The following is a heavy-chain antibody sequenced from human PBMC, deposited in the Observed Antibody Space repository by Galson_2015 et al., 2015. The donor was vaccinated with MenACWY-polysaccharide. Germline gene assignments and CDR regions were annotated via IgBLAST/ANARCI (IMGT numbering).Heavy chain of an antibody. CDR2: IGSGSDTA. V-gene: IGHV3-23*01. CDR1: GFTFSIYV. D-gene: IGHD1-26*01. CDR3: VKGGWADN. J-gene: IGHJ4*02. Sequence: SLRLSCAASGFTFSIYVMTWVRQAPGKGLEWVSAIGSGSDTAYYTDSVKGRFTISRDNSKDTLHLQMDSLRAEDTGVYYCVKGGWADNWGQGTLVTVSS.